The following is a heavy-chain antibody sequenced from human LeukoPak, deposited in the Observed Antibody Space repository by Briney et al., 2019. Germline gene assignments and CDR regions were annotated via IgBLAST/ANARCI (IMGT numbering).Heavy chain of an antibody. CDR2: INYSGTT. CDR1: GGSISSSQYY. CDR3: ARHHLGSGCIDY. J-gene: IGHJ4*02. Sequence: SETLSLTCTVSGGSISSSQYYWGWIRQPPGKGLEWIGSINYSGTTYYSPSLKSRVTMSVDTSKNQFSLKLTSVTAADTAVYSCARHHLGSGCIDYWGQGTLVTVSS. V-gene: IGHV4-39*01. D-gene: IGHD6-19*01.